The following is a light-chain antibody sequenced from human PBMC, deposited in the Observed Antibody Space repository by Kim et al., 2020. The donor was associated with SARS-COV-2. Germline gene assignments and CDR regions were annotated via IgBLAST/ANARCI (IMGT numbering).Light chain of an antibody. V-gene: IGLV1-44*01. CDR1: SSNIGSNT. CDR2: SNN. Sequence: ELPQPPSASGPPGQRVTISCSGSSSNIGSNTVNWYQQLPGTAPKLLIYSNNQRPSGVPDRFSGSKSGTSASLAISGLQSEDEADYYCAAWDDSLNGWVFGGGTQLTVL. J-gene: IGLJ3*02. CDR3: AAWDDSLNGWV.